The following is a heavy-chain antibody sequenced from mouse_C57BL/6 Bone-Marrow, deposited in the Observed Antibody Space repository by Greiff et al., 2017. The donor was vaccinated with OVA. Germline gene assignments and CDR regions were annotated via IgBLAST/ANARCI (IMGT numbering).Heavy chain of an antibody. CDR1: GYTFTSYW. V-gene: IGHV1-55*01. CDR3: ASPLITTVTYFDV. CDR2: IYPGSGST. D-gene: IGHD1-1*01. Sequence: QVQLQQPGAELVKPGASVKMSCKASGYTFTSYWITWVKQRPGQGLKWIGDIYPGSGSTNYNEKFKSKATLTVDTSSSTAYMQLSSLTSEDSAVYYCASPLITTVTYFDVWGTGTTVTVSS. J-gene: IGHJ1*03.